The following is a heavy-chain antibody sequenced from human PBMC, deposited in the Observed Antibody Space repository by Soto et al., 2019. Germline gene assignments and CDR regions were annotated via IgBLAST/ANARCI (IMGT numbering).Heavy chain of an antibody. CDR2: ISFDGKNE. CDR3: ARPIPRWSYHYGMDV. V-gene: IGHV3-30*04. Sequence: QLVESGGGGVQPGRSLRLSCAASEFTFSSYAMHWVRQAPGRGLEWVALISFDGKNEYYADSVKGRFTIARDNSRNMVYLEMNGLRPDDPATYFCARPIPRWSYHYGMDVWGHGTTVTVS. CDR1: EFTFSSYA. J-gene: IGHJ6*02. D-gene: IGHD2-15*01.